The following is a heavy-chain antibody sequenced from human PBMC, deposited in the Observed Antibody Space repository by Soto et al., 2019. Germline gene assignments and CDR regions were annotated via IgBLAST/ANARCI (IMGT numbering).Heavy chain of an antibody. CDR1: GYSFTNYW. D-gene: IGHD6-19*01. CDR2: IYPGDSNT. J-gene: IGHJ4*02. CDR3: ARRESSPPYFEY. Sequence: GESLKISCQGSGYSFTNYWIAWVRQMPGKGLEWMGIIYPGDSNTRYSPSFQGQVTISADKSINTAYLQWSSLKASDNAMYYCARRESSPPYFEYWGQGAPVTVSS. V-gene: IGHV5-51*01.